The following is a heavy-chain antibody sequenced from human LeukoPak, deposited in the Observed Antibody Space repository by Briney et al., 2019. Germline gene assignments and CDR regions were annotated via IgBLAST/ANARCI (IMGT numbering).Heavy chain of an antibody. CDR3: AKRGVVIRVMLVGFHKEAYYFDS. Sequence: GGSLRLSCAVSGITLSNYGMSWGRQAPGKGLEWVAGIRDSGGRTHYAGSVKGRFTISRDNPKNTLYLQMNSLRAEDTAVYFCAKRGVVIRVMLVGFHKEAYYFDSWGQGALVTVSS. CDR2: IRDSGGRT. CDR1: GITLSNYG. V-gene: IGHV3-23*01. D-gene: IGHD3-16*01. J-gene: IGHJ4*02.